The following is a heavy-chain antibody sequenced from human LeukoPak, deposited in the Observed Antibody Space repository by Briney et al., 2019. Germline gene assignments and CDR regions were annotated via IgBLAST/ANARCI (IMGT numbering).Heavy chain of an antibody. D-gene: IGHD4-17*01. Sequence: GGSLRLSCAASGFTFSSYEMNWVRQAPGTGLEWVSYISSSGSTTYYADSVKGRFTISRDNAKSSLYLQMSSLRAEDTALYYCARIRTTVTTLDYWGQGSLVTVSS. J-gene: IGHJ4*02. CDR1: GFTFSSYE. V-gene: IGHV3-48*03. CDR2: ISSSGSTT. CDR3: ARIRTTVTTLDY.